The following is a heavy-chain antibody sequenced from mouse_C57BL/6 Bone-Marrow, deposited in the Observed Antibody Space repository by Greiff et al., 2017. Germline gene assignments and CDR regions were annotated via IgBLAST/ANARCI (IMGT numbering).Heavy chain of an antibody. D-gene: IGHD2-5*01. Sequence: EVQGVESGGDLVKPGGSLKLSCAASGFTFSSYGMSWVRQTPDKRLEWVATISSGGSYTYYPDSVKGRFTISRDNAKNTLYLQMSSLKSEDTAMYYCATYYSNYYVFDYWGQGTTLTVSS. CDR2: ISSGGSYT. CDR1: GFTFSSYG. V-gene: IGHV5-6*01. J-gene: IGHJ2*01. CDR3: ATYYSNYYVFDY.